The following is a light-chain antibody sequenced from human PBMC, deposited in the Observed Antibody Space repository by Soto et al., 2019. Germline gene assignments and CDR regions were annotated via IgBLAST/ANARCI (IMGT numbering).Light chain of an antibody. CDR3: QQYVTSSPRT. CDR1: QSVSSN. CDR2: GIS. Sequence: EIVLTQSPGTLSLSPGERATLSCRASQSVSSNLAWYQQKPGQAPRLLMYGISRRATGIPDRFSGSGSGTDFTLTITRLEPEDFAVYYCQQYVTSSPRTFGQGTKVDIK. V-gene: IGKV3-20*01. J-gene: IGKJ1*01.